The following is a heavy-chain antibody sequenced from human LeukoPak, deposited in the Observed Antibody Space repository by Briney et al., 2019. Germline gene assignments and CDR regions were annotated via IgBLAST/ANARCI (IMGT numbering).Heavy chain of an antibody. CDR1: GDSVRSYY. Sequence: PSETLSLTCTVSGDSVRSYYWSWIRQPPGQGLEWLGHINDRGSTNYNPSLQGRVTISIDTSKNQFSLNVNSVTAADTAVYYCVRDSRYGSGWFEDGLDFWGQGTTVTVSS. D-gene: IGHD6-13*01. V-gene: IGHV4-59*02. J-gene: IGHJ6*02. CDR3: VRDSRYGSGWFEDGLDF. CDR2: INDRGST.